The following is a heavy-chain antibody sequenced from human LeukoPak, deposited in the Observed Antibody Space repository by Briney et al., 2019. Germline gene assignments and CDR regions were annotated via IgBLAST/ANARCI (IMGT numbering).Heavy chain of an antibody. Sequence: QPGRSLRLSCAASGFTFSRYGMHWVRQAPGKGLEWVAVIWFDGSNKFYADSVKGRFTISRDNSKNTLYLQMNSLRAEDTAVYYCARDWAAGGLYYFDYWGQGTLVTVSS. J-gene: IGHJ4*02. D-gene: IGHD6-13*01. CDR1: GFTFSRYG. CDR2: IWFDGSNK. V-gene: IGHV3-33*01. CDR3: ARDWAAGGLYYFDY.